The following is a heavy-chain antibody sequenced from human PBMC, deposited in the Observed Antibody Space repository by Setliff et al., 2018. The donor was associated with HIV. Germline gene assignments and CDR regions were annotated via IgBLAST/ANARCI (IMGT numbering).Heavy chain of an antibody. Sequence: GGSLRLSCAASGFTFSDHYMNWVRQAPGKGLEWVSYISKSGDYSNYADSVRGRFTISRDNAKNSLYLQMSSLRAEDTAVYYCAREVTPFEAFDLWGQGTMVTVSS. V-gene: IGHV3-11*05. CDR1: GFTFSDHY. CDR2: ISKSGDYS. J-gene: IGHJ3*01. D-gene: IGHD2-21*02. CDR3: AREVTPFEAFDL.